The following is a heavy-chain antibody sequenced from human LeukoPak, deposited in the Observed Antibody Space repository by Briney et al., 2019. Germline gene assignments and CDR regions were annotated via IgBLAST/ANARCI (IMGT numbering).Heavy chain of an antibody. Sequence: PSETLSLTCTVSAVSISIYYWSWIRHRPGTGLEWLGYINYSGSTNYNPSLQSRVTMSVDTSKNQFSLKLSSVTAADTAMYYCAREGRQDYVYFDHWGQGSLVTVSS. J-gene: IGHJ4*02. CDR2: INYSGST. CDR1: AVSISIYY. D-gene: IGHD4-17*01. CDR3: AREGRQDYVYFDH. V-gene: IGHV4-59*01.